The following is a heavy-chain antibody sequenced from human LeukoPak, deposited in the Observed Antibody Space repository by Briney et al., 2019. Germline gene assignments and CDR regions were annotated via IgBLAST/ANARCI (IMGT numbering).Heavy chain of an antibody. J-gene: IGHJ3*02. D-gene: IGHD2-2*02. V-gene: IGHV3-49*03. CDR3: TRVGIVVVPAAIDPAFDI. CDR1: GFTFGDNA. CDR2: IRSKAYGGTT. Sequence: HSGGSLRLSCTAAGFTFGDNAMSWFRQPPGNGLEWGGFIRSKAYGGTTEYAASVKGRFTIPRDDSNSIAYLQMNSLRTEDTALYYCTRVGIVVVPAAIDPAFDIWGQGKMVTVSS.